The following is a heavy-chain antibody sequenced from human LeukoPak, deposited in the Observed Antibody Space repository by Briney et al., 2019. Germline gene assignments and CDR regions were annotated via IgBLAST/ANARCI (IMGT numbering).Heavy chain of an antibody. Sequence: SETLSLTCTVSGDSISTYYWSWIRQPPGKGLEWIGYIYYSGSTNYNPSLKSRVTISVDTSKNQFSLKLSSVTAADTAVYYCASRYYGSGSYYKGLSRGYYFDYWGQGTLVTVSS. CDR3: ASRYYGSGSYYKGLSRGYYFDY. J-gene: IGHJ4*02. D-gene: IGHD3-10*01. V-gene: IGHV4-59*12. CDR1: GDSISTYY. CDR2: IYYSGST.